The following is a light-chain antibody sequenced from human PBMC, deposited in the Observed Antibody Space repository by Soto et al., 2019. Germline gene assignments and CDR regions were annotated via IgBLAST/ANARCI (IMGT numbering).Light chain of an antibody. J-gene: IGLJ3*02. CDR3: CSYAGSSTWV. CDR1: SSDVGSYDL. V-gene: IGLV2-23*01. CDR2: EGS. Sequence: QSALTQPASVSGSPGQSITISCTGISSDVGSYDLVSWYQQHPGKAPKLIIYEGSKRPSGVSNRFSGSKSGNTASLTISGLQAEDEADYYCCSYAGSSTWVFGGGTQLTVL.